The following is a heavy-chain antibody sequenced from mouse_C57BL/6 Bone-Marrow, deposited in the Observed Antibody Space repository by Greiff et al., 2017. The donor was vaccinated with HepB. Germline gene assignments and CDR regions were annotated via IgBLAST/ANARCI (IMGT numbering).Heavy chain of an antibody. Sequence: DVKLVESGPGLVKPSQSLSLTCSVTGYSITSGYYWNWIRQFPGNKLEWMGYISYDGSNNYNPSLKNRISITRDTSKNQFFLKLNSVTTEDTATYYCARDIYYGAYWGQGTLVTVSA. CDR3: ARDIYYGAY. J-gene: IGHJ3*01. D-gene: IGHD2-1*01. CDR1: GYSITSGYY. CDR2: ISYDGSN. V-gene: IGHV3-6*01.